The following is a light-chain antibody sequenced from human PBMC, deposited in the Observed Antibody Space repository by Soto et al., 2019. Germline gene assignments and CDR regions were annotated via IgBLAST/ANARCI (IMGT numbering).Light chain of an antibody. CDR2: AAS. Sequence: IQMTQSPSTLSASVGDRVTITSGASQTISSWLAWYQQKPGKAPKLLIYAASSLQSGVPSRFSGSGSGTDFTLTISSLQPEDFATYYCLQDYNYPTFGGGTKVDNK. V-gene: IGKV1-6*01. CDR3: LQDYNYPT. J-gene: IGKJ4*01. CDR1: QTISSW.